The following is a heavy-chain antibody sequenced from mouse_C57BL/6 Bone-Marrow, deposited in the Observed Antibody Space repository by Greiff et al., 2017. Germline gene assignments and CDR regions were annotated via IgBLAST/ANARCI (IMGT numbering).Heavy chain of an antibody. CDR2: ISDGGSYT. CDR3: ARAYGSSFAY. CDR1: GFTFSSYA. Sequence: EVQRVESGGGLVKPGGSLKLSCAASGFTFSSYAMSWVRQTPEKRLEWVATISDGGSYTYYPDNVKGRFTISRDNAKNNLYLQMSHLKSEDTAMYYCARAYGSSFAYWGQGTLVTVSA. V-gene: IGHV5-4*01. J-gene: IGHJ3*01. D-gene: IGHD1-1*01.